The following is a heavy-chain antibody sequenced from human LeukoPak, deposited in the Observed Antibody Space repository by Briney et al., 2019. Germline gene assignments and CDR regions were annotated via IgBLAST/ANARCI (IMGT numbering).Heavy chain of an antibody. CDR3: ARAGGPGIAAAGIEG. Sequence: GGSLRLSCAASGFSFSDYYMSWIRQAPGKGLEWVSYISSSSSTIYYADSVKGRFTISRDNAKNSLYLQMNSLRAEDTAVYYCARAGGPGIAAAGIEGWGQGTLVTVSS. V-gene: IGHV3-11*04. CDR2: ISSSSSTI. D-gene: IGHD6-13*01. CDR1: GFSFSDYY. J-gene: IGHJ4*02.